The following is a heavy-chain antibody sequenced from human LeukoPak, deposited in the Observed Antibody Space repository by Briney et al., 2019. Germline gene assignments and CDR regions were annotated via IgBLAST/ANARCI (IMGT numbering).Heavy chain of an antibody. CDR3: AREAAARSSWYVFIPNWFDP. CDR1: GFTLSSYA. CDR2: ISYDGSNK. V-gene: IGHV3-30*04. D-gene: IGHD6-13*01. J-gene: IGHJ5*02. Sequence: GGSLRLSCAASGFTLSSYAMHWVRQAPGKGLEWVAVISYDGSNKYYADSVKGRFTISRDNSKNTLYLQMNSLRAEDTAVYYCAREAAARSSWYVFIPNWFDPWGQGTLVTVSS.